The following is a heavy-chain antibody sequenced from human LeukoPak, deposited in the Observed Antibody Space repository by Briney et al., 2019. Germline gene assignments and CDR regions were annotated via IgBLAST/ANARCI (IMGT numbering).Heavy chain of an antibody. CDR3: ARDFGGSGTTSGWFDP. CDR1: GYTFTSYG. Sequence: ASVKVSCKASGYTFTSYGISWVRQAPGQGLEWMGWISAYNGNTNYAQKLQGRVTMTTDTSTTTAYMELRSLRSDDTAVYYCARDFGGSGTTSGWFDPWGQGTLVTVSS. CDR2: ISAYNGNT. V-gene: IGHV1-18*01. J-gene: IGHJ5*02. D-gene: IGHD3-10*01.